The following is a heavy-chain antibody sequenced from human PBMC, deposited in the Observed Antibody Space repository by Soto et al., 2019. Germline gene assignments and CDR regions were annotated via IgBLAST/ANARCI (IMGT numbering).Heavy chain of an antibody. D-gene: IGHD3-10*01. V-gene: IGHV3-15*07. CDR3: TTEPVGGYYGSGSYPSGGY. CDR1: GFTVSNAW. Sequence: EVQLVESGGGLVKPGGSLRLSCAASGFTVSNAWMNWVRQAPVKGLEWVGRIKSTTDGGTKDDAAPVKGRFTISRDDSKNTQYLQMNSLKTEDTAVYDCTTEPVGGYYGSGSYPSGGYWGQGTLVTVSS. J-gene: IGHJ4*02. CDR2: IKSTTDGGTK.